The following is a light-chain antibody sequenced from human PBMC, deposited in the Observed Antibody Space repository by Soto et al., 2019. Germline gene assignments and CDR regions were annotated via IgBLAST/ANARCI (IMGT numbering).Light chain of an antibody. Sequence: IVRTQYTETLSVSPGERATLSCRASQSVSSNLAWYQQKPGQAPRLLIYGASTRATGIPARFSGSGSGTEFTLTISSLQSEDFAVYYCQQYNNWPQTFCQGSNVDI. CDR3: QQYNNWPQT. V-gene: IGKV3-15*01. J-gene: IGKJ1*01. CDR1: QSVSSN. CDR2: GAS.